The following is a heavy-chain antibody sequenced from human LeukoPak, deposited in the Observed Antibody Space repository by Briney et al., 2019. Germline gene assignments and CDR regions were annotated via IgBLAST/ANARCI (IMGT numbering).Heavy chain of an antibody. CDR2: IGYSGGDI. CDR3: AKDFRIGYSAHFDY. V-gene: IGHV3-23*01. D-gene: IGHD2-21*01. Sequence: GGSLRLSCAASGFTFSSYAMTWVRQAPGKGLEWVSVIGYSGGDIQYADSVKGRFSISRDNSKNTLYLQMDSLRGEDTAVYYCAKDFRIGYSAHFDYWGQGALVTVSS. CDR1: GFTFSSYA. J-gene: IGHJ4*02.